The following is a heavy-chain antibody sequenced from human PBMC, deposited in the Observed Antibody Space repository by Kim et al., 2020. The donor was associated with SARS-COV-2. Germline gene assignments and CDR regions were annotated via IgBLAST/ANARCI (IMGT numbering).Heavy chain of an antibody. Sequence: SETLSLTCTVSGGSISSSSYYWGWIRQPPGKGLEWIGSIYYSGSTYYNPSLKSRVTISVDTSKNQFFLKLSSVTAADTAVYYCAAHSGSYLATIGTLVYWGQGTLVTVSS. CDR2: IYYSGST. J-gene: IGHJ4*02. D-gene: IGHD1-26*01. V-gene: IGHV4-39*01. CDR3: AAHSGSYLATIGTLVY. CDR1: GGSISSSSYY.